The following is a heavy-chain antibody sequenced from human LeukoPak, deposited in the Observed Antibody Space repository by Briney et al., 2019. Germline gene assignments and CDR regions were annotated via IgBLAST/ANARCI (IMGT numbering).Heavy chain of an antibody. V-gene: IGHV1-24*01. CDR1: GYTFTGYY. D-gene: IGHD4-11*01. CDR3: ATGLWTTVFDY. Sequence: ASVKVSCKASGYTFTGYYMHWVRQAPGKGLEWMGGFDPEDGETIYAQKFQGRVTMTEDTSTDTAYMELSSLRSEDTAVYYCATGLWTTVFDYWGQGTLVTVSS. CDR2: FDPEDGET. J-gene: IGHJ4*02.